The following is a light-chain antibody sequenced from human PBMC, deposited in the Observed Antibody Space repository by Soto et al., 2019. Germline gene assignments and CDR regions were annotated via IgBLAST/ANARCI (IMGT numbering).Light chain of an antibody. CDR2: AAF. CDR3: LQHFNFSWT. Sequence: AIHMTQSPSSLSASVGDRVTITCRASQGIRNDLGWYQKKPGKAPKLLIFAAFNLQSGVPSRFSGGGSGTDFTLTISSPQPEDFATYYCLQHFNFSWTFGQGTKVDIK. CDR1: QGIRND. V-gene: IGKV1-6*01. J-gene: IGKJ1*01.